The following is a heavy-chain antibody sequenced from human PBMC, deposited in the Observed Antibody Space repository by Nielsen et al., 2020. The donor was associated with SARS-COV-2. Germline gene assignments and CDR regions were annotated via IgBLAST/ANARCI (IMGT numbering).Heavy chain of an antibody. CDR2: INPYSGGT. V-gene: IGHV1-2*06. CDR1: GYTFTDYY. J-gene: IGHJ5*02. Sequence: ASVKVSCKASGYTFTDYYIHWVRQAPGQGLEWMGRINPYSGGTNYAQKFQGTVTMTRDASISTVYMELTSDDTAVYYCASTEAFLFNWLDPWGQGTLVTVSS. CDR3: ASTEAFLFNWLDP. D-gene: IGHD3-3*02.